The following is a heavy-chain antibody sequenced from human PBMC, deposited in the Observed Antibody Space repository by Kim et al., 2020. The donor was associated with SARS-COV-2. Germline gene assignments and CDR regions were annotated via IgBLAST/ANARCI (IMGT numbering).Heavy chain of an antibody. V-gene: IGHV4-34*01. CDR3: ARDIYYYDSSGYPN. J-gene: IGHJ4*02. Sequence: PSLKSRVTRSVDTSKNQFSLKLSSVTAADTAVYYCARDIYYYDSSGYPNWGQGTLVTVSS. D-gene: IGHD3-22*01.